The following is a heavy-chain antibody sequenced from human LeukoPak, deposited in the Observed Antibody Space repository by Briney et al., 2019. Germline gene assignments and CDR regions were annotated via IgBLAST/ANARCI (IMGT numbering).Heavy chain of an antibody. D-gene: IGHD1-1*01. CDR3: ANQRLERRNY. CDR1: GFTFSSYA. V-gene: IGHV3-23*01. CDR2: ISGSGGST. Sequence: GGSLRLSCAASGFTFSSYAMRWVRQAPGKGLEWVSAISGSGGSTYYADSVKGRFTISRDNSKNTLYLQMNTLRAEDTAVYYCANQRLERRNYWGQGTLVTVSS. J-gene: IGHJ4*02.